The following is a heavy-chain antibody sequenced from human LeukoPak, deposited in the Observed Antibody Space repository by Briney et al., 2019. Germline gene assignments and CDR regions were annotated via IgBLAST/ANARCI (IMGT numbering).Heavy chain of an antibody. CDR3: AKDSFSHNGIFDALDV. Sequence: GGSLRLSCAASGFTFDNFAMNWVRRAPGKALEWVSSTGPVHYADSVKGRFTISRDDSKNTLFLQMNSLRAEDTAIYYCAKDSFSHNGIFDALDVWGQGTMVTVSS. V-gene: IGHV3-23*01. CDR1: GFTFDNFA. CDR2: TGPV. D-gene: IGHD2-8*01. J-gene: IGHJ3*01.